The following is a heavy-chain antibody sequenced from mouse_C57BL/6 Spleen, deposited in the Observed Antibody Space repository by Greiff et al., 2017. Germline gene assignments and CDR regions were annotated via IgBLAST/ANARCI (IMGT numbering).Heavy chain of an antibody. CDR2: INPNNGGT. CDR1: GYTFTDSY. D-gene: IGHD1-2*01. CDR3: ARGGTASYDY. V-gene: IGHV1-26*01. Sequence: VQLQQSGPELVKPGASVKISCKASGYTFTDSYMNWVKQSHGKSLEWIGDINPNNGGTSYNQKFKGKGTLTVDKSSSTAYMELRSQTSEDSAVYYGARGGTASYDYWGKGTTLTVSS. J-gene: IGHJ2*01.